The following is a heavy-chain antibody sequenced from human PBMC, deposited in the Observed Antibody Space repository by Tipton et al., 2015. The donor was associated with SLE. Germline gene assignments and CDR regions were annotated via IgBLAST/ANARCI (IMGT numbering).Heavy chain of an antibody. V-gene: IGHV4-4*08. Sequence: TLSLTCTVSGGSISSHYWSWIREPPGKGLEWIGYIYTSGSTNYNPSLKSRVTISVDTSKNQFSLKLSSVTAADTAVYYCARDRGRREWELLSDAFDIWGQGTMVTVSS. CDR1: GGSISSHY. J-gene: IGHJ3*02. CDR2: IYTSGST. CDR3: ARDRGRREWELLSDAFDI. D-gene: IGHD1-26*01.